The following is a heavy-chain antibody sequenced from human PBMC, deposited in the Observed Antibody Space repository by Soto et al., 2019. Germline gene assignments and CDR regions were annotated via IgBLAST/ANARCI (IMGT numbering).Heavy chain of an antibody. V-gene: IGHV4-59*01. D-gene: IGHD6-13*01. CDR1: DGSISPYY. Sequence: PATLSLTCAVSDGSISPYYLSWLRQPPGKGLEWIGYFYYSGSINYNPSLKSRVTISVDRSKNQFSLKLNSVTAADTAVYYCARDQGIGTAGTGGWFDPWGQGTLVTVSS. CDR2: FYYSGSI. CDR3: ARDQGIGTAGTGGWFDP. J-gene: IGHJ5*02.